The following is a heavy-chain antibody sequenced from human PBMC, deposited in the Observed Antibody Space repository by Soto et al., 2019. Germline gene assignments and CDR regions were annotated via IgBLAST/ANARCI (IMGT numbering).Heavy chain of an antibody. Sequence: ASVKVSCKTSGYTFTSYAMRWVRQAPGQRLEWMGWINAGNGNTKYSQKFQGRVTITRDTSASTAYMELSSLRSEDTAVYYCARAPAMGTPYYYYYYMDVWGKGTTVTVSS. J-gene: IGHJ6*03. CDR3: ARAPAMGTPYYYYYYMDV. D-gene: IGHD5-18*01. CDR2: INAGNGNT. CDR1: GYTFTSYA. V-gene: IGHV1-3*01.